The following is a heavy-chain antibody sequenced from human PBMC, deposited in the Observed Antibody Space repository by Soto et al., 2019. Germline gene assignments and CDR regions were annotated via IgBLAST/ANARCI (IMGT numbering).Heavy chain of an antibody. V-gene: IGHV3-15*01. CDR3: NTDLDYYDSSGYVGY. CDR2: IKSKTDGGTT. D-gene: IGHD3-22*01. J-gene: IGHJ4*02. Sequence: PGGSLRLSCAASGFTFSDHYMAWIRQAPGKGLEWVGRIKSKTDGGTTDYAAPVKGRFTISRDDSKNTLYLQMNSLKTEDTAVYYCNTDLDYYDSSGYVGYWGQGTLVTSPQ. CDR1: GFTFSDHY.